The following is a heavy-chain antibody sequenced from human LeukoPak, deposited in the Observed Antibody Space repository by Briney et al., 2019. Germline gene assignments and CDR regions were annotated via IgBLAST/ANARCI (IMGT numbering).Heavy chain of an antibody. J-gene: IGHJ4*02. CDR3: AKGAAAGNQKPGGY. Sequence: GGSLRLPCAASGFTFSSYAMSWVRQAPGKGLEWVSAISGSGGSTYYADSVKGRFTISRDNSKNTLYLQMNSLRAEDTAVYYCAKGAAAGNQKPGGYWGQGTLVTVSS. V-gene: IGHV3-23*01. CDR2: ISGSGGST. CDR1: GFTFSSYA. D-gene: IGHD6-13*01.